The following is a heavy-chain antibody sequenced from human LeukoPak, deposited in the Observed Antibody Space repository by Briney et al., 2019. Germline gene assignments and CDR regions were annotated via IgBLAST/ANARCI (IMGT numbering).Heavy chain of an antibody. V-gene: IGHV3-7*01. CDR2: INEDGSEK. J-gene: IGHJ4*02. CDR1: GFAFSNYW. D-gene: IGHD6-19*01. CDR3: ARDGSVTYHTAFDY. Sequence: GGSLRLSCSVSGFAFSNYWMTWVRQAPGRGLECLAIINEDGSEKHHVDSVKGRFTISRDNAKNLLFLEMNSLRDEDTAVYYCARDGSVTYHTAFDYWGQGTLVSVS.